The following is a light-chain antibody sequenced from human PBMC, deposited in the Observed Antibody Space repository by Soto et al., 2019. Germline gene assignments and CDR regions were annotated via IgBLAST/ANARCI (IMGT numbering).Light chain of an antibody. Sequence: QAVVTQPASVSGSPGQSITISCTGTSSDVGGYNYVSWYQQHPGKAPKLMIYEVSNRPSGVSNRFSGSKSGNTASLTISGLQAEDEADYYCSSYTSSSPDWVFGGGTKLTVL. V-gene: IGLV2-14*01. CDR1: SSDVGGYNY. CDR2: EVS. J-gene: IGLJ3*02. CDR3: SSYTSSSPDWV.